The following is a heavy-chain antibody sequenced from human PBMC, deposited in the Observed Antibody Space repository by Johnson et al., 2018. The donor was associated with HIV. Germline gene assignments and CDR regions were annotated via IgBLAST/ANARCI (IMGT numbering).Heavy chain of an antibody. CDR2: IKSKTDGGTT. D-gene: IGHD1-26*01. CDR3: ARAVGAGGI. J-gene: IGHJ3*02. Sequence: VQLVESGGGLVKPGGSLRLSCAASGFTFSNAWMSWVRQAPGKGLEWVGRIKSKTDGGTTDYAAPVKGRFTISRDNSKNTLYLQMNSLRAEDTAVYYCARAVGAGGIWGQGTMVTFSS. V-gene: IGHV3-15*01. CDR1: GFTFSNAW.